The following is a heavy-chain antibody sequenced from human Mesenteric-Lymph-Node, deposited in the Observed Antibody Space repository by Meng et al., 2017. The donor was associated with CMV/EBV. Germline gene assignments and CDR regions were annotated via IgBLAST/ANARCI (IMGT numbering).Heavy chain of an antibody. D-gene: IGHD3-3*01. V-gene: IGHV3-48*01. CDR3: AKRGVGRFYYAMDV. CDR1: GFMFSTYS. CDR2: INSKSDAI. Sequence: GGSLRLSCAASGFMFSTYSMNWVRQAPGKGLEWVSSINSKSDAIYYLDSVEGRFTISRDNSKNTLYLQMNSLRGEDTAVYYCAKRGVGRFYYAMDVWGQGTTVTVSS. J-gene: IGHJ6*02.